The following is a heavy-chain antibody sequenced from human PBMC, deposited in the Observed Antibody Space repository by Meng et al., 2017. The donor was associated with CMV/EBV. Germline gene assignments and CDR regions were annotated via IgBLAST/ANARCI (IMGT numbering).Heavy chain of an antibody. CDR1: GFTFSSYA. V-gene: IGHV3-23*01. CDR3: AKSGELQYYFDY. CDR2: ISGSGGST. D-gene: IGHD1-26*01. Sequence: LSLTCAASGFTFSSYAMSWVRQAPGKGLEWVSAISGSGGSTYYADAVKGRFTISRDNSKNTLYLQLNSLSAEDTAVYYCAKSGELQYYFDYWGQGTLVTVSS. J-gene: IGHJ4*02.